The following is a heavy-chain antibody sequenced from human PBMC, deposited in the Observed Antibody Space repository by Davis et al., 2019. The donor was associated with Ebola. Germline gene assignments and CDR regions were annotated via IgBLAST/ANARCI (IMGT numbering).Heavy chain of an antibody. CDR1: GFTFSDYY. Sequence: GESLKISCAASGFTFSDYYMSWIRQAPGKGLEWVSYISSSGSTIYYADSVKGRFTISRDNAKNSLYLQMNSLRAEDTAVYYCAKTSTALYYYYGMDVWGQGTTVTVSS. V-gene: IGHV3-11*01. CDR2: ISSSGSTI. J-gene: IGHJ6*02. CDR3: AKTSTALYYYYGMDV. D-gene: IGHD5-18*01.